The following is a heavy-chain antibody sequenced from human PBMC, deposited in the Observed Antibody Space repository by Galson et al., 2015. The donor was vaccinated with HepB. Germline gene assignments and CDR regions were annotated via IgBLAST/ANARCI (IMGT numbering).Heavy chain of an antibody. J-gene: IGHJ6*02. Sequence: SLRLSCAASGFTFDDYTMHWVRQAPGKGLEWVSLISWDGGSTYYADSVKGRFTISRDNSKNSLYLQMNSLRTEDTALYYCAKGPPNMGSSIVVVVAATDYGMDVWGQGTTVTVSS. CDR3: AKGPPNMGSSIVVVVAATDYGMDV. CDR2: ISWDGGST. V-gene: IGHV3-43*01. CDR1: GFTFDDYT. D-gene: IGHD2-15*01.